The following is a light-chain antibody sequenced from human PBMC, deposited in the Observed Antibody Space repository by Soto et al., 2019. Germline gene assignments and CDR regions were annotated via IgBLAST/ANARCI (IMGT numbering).Light chain of an antibody. CDR3: QQYYSFPLT. V-gene: IGKV1D-8*01. Sequence: IQMTHSPSSLSASVGDRVTITCRASQGISSYLAWYQQKPGKAPELLIYAASTLQSGVPSRFSGSGSGTDFTLTISCLQSEDFATYYCQQYYSFPLTFGGGTKVDIK. CDR1: QGISSY. J-gene: IGKJ4*01. CDR2: AAS.